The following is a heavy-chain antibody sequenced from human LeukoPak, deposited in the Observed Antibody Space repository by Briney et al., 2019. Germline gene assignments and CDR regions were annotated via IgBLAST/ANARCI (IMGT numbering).Heavy chain of an antibody. D-gene: IGHD2-15*01. V-gene: IGHV4-39*02. Sequence: SETLSLTCTVSGGSIRSSSDYWGWIRQPPGKGLEWIGSIYYSGTTFYNPSLKSRVTISVDTSKNHFSLTLSSVTAADTSVYYCARRVIAATIDYWGQGTLVTVSS. CDR2: IYYSGTT. CDR3: ARRVIAATIDY. CDR1: GGSIRSSSDY. J-gene: IGHJ4*02.